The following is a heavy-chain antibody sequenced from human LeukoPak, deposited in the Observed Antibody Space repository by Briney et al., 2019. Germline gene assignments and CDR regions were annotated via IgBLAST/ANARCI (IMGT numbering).Heavy chain of an antibody. Sequence: ASVKVSCKISGYALTELSIHWVRQAPGKGREWMGGFDPEDGKTIYAQKYQGRVTLTDDTSTDTSYLELSSLTSEDTAVYYCLTILYGRPWNPVGGGGLWGQGTLVTVSS. CDR3: LTILYGRPWNPVGGGGL. CDR1: GYALTELS. J-gene: IGHJ4*02. CDR2: FDPEDGKT. V-gene: IGHV1-24*01. D-gene: IGHD3-16*01.